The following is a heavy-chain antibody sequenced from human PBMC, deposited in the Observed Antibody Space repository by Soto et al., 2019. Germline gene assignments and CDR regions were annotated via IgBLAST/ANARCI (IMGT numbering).Heavy chain of an antibody. V-gene: IGHV1-2*04. CDR1: GYTFTGYY. CDR3: ARGGQLLWFGELSAFDY. J-gene: IGHJ4*02. Sequence: ASVKVSCKASGYTFTGYYMHWVRQAPGQGLEWMGWINPNSGGTNYAQKFQGWVTMTRDTSISTAYMELSRLRSDDTAVYYCARGGQLLWFGELSAFDYWGQGTLVTVS. D-gene: IGHD3-10*01. CDR2: INPNSGGT.